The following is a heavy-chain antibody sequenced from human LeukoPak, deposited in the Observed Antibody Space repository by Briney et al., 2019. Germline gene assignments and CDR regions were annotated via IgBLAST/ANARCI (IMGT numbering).Heavy chain of an antibody. V-gene: IGHV6-1*01. CDR3: ARGVGGSSDY. CDR2: TYYRSKWYT. D-gene: IGHD2-15*01. Sequence: SQTLSLTCAISGDSASSNSAAWNWLTQSPPRGLEWLGSTYYRSKWYTDYAVSVKSRITNNPDISKNQFSLQLNSVTPDDTAVYYCARGVGGSSDYWGQGTLVTVSS. J-gene: IGHJ4*02. CDR1: GDSASSNSAA.